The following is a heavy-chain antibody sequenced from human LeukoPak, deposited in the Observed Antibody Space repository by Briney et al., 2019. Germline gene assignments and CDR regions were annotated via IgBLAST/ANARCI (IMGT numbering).Heavy chain of an antibody. Sequence: GGSLRLSCAASGFTFSSYEMNWVRQAPGKGLEWVSYISSSGSTIYYANSVKGRFTISRDNAKNSLYLQMNSLRAEDTAVYYCAELGITMIGGVWGKGTTVTISS. CDR2: ISSSGSTI. V-gene: IGHV3-48*03. CDR3: AELGITMIGGV. D-gene: IGHD3-10*02. CDR1: GFTFSSYE. J-gene: IGHJ6*04.